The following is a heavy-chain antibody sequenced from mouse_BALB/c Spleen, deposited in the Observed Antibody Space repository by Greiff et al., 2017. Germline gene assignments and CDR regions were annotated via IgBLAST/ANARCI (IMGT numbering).Heavy chain of an antibody. V-gene: IGHV7-3*02. Sequence: EVKLMESGGGLVQPGGSLRLSCATSGFTFTDYYMSWVRQPPGKALEWLGFIRNKANGYTTEYSASVKGRFTISRDNSQSILYLQMNTLRAEDSATYYCARNYGNYYAMDYWGQGTSVTVSS. CDR1: GFTFTDYY. D-gene: IGHD2-1*01. CDR2: IRNKANGYTT. CDR3: ARNYGNYYAMDY. J-gene: IGHJ4*01.